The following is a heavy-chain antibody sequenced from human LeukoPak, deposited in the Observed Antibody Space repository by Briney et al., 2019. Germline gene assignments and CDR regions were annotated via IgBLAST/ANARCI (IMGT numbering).Heavy chain of an antibody. J-gene: IGHJ4*02. CDR3: ARDHFGSLDS. D-gene: IGHD3-10*01. Sequence: SETLSLTCTVSGFSVTTDSYCWGWIRQPPGKGLEWIGYDYCGGNTNYDPSLKRRVTISVDTSRNQFSLTLTSVTAADTAVYFCARDHFGSLDSWGQGILVTVSS. V-gene: IGHV4-61*01. CDR1: GFSVTTDSYC. CDR2: DYCGGNT.